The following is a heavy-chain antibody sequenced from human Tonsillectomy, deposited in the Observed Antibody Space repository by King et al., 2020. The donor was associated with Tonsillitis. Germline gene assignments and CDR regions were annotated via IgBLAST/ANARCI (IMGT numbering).Heavy chain of an antibody. CDR2: TYYRSKWYN. J-gene: IGHJ4*02. D-gene: IGHD4-17*01. Sequence: VQLQQSGPGLVKPSQTLSLTCAISGDSVSRNSAAWSWIRQSPSRGLEWLGRTYYRSKWYNDYAVSVKSRITINPDTSKNRFSLQLNSVTPEDTAVYYCARLYGDSPFFYFDYWGQGTLVTVSS. CDR1: GDSVSRNSAA. CDR3: ARLYGDSPFFYFDY. V-gene: IGHV6-1*01.